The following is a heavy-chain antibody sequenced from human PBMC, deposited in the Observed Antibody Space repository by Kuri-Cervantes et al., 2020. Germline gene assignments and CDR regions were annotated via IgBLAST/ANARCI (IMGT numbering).Heavy chain of an antibody. CDR2: INHSGST. J-gene: IGHJ3*02. CDR3: AKDSGWELPRDYDAFDI. Sequence: SETLSLTCTVSGGSIGSDDYYWSWIRQPPGKGLEWIGEINHSGSTNYNPSLKSRVTISVDTSKNQFSLKLSSVTAADTAVYYCAKDSGWELPRDYDAFDIWGQGTMVTVSS. V-gene: IGHV4-39*07. D-gene: IGHD1-26*01. CDR1: GGSIGSDDYY.